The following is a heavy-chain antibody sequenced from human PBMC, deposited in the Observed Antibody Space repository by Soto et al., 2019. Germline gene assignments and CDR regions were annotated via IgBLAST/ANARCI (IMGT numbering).Heavy chain of an antibody. CDR1: GYTFTSYG. Sequence: ASVKVSCKASGYTFTSYGISWVRQAPGQGLEWMGWISAYNGNTNYAQKLQGRVTMTADTSTSTAYMELSSLRSDDTAVYYCAAVSGSYWYYDYWGQGTLVTLSS. CDR2: ISAYNGNT. V-gene: IGHV1-18*01. CDR3: AAVSGSYWYYDY. J-gene: IGHJ4*02. D-gene: IGHD1-26*01.